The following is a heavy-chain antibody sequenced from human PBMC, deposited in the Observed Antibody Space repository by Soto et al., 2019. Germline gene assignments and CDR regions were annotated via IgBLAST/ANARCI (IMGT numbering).Heavy chain of an antibody. D-gene: IGHD6-19*01. Sequence: GSLRLSCAASGFTFSSHAMSWVRQAPGKGLEWVSAISGSGGNTDYADSVKGRFTISRDNAKNSLYLQMNSLRAEDTAVYYCARENEQWVAADNWGQGTLVTVSS. CDR3: ARENEQWVAADN. J-gene: IGHJ4*02. CDR1: GFTFSSHA. V-gene: IGHV3-23*01. CDR2: ISGSGGNT.